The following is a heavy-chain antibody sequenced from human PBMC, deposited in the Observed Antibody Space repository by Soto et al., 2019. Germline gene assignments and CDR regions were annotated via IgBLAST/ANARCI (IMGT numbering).Heavy chain of an antibody. CDR3: AKALYYDFWSGYYASEY. D-gene: IGHD3-3*01. CDR2: ISGSGGST. CDR1: GFTFSSYA. Sequence: EVQLLESGGGLVQPGGSLRLSCAASGFTFSSYAMSWVRQAPGKGLEWVSAISGSGGSTYYADSVKGRFTISRDNSKNTLYLQMNSLRAEDTAVYYCAKALYYDFWSGYYASEYWGQGTLVTVSS. J-gene: IGHJ4*02. V-gene: IGHV3-23*01.